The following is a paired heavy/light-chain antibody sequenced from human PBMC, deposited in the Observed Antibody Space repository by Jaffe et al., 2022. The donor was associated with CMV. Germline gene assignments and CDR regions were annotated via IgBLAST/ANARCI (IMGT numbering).Light chain of an antibody. V-gene: IGKV3-15*01. J-gene: IGKJ1*01. CDR1: QSVSSN. CDR3: QQYNNWPRT. Sequence: EIVMTQSPATLSVSPGERATLSCRASQSVSSNLAWYQQKPGQAPRLLIYGASARATGIPARFSGGGSGTEFTLTISSLQSEDLAVYFCQQYNNWPRTFGQGTKVEIK. CDR2: GAS.
Heavy chain of an antibody. CDR3: AREGPYYIESSGFSRRFYYYMDV. CDR1: GGSFSGYY. V-gene: IGHV4-34*02. CDR2: INHNENS. J-gene: IGHJ6*03. Sequence: QVQLQQWGAGLLKPSETLSLTCTVYGGSFSGYYWSWIRQSPGKGLEWIGEINHNENSNINPSLKSRVTISVDTSKKQFSLTVSSVTAADTGVYYCAREGPYYIESSGFSRRFYYYMDVWGEGTTVTVSS. D-gene: IGHD3-22*01.